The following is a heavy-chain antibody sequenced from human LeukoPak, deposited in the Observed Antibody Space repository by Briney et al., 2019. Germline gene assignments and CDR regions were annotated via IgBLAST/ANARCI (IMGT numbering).Heavy chain of an antibody. CDR3: TRPYSSSSEYYYYYGMDV. CDR1: GFTFSGSA. J-gene: IGHJ6*02. CDR2: IRSKANSYAT. D-gene: IGHD6-13*01. Sequence: GGSLKLSCAASGFTFSGSAMHWVRQASGKGLEWVGRIRSKANSYATAYAASVKGRFTISRDDSKNTAYLQMNSLKTEDTAVYYCTRPYSSSSEYYYYYGMDVWGQGTTVTVSS. V-gene: IGHV3-73*01.